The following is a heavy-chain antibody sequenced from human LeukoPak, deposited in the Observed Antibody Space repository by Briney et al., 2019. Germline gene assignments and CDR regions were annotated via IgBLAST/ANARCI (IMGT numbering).Heavy chain of an antibody. D-gene: IGHD3-3*01. V-gene: IGHV4-34*01. CDR3: AREASRYYDFWSGREYYFDY. J-gene: IGHJ4*02. CDR2: INHSGST. Sequence: SETLSLTCAVYGGSFSGYYWSWIRQPPGKGLEWIGEINHSGSTNYNPSLKSRVTLSVDTSKNQFSLKLSSVTAADTAVYYCAREASRYYDFWSGREYYFDYWGQGTLVTVSS. CDR1: GGSFSGYY.